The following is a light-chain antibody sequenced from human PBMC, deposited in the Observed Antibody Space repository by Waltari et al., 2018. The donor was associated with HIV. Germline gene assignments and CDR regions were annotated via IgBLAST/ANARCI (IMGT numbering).Light chain of an antibody. CDR3: QQLNSYLT. CDR1: QGISSY. J-gene: IGKJ5*01. CDR2: AAS. V-gene: IGKV1-9*01. Sequence: DIQLTQSPSFLSASVGDRVTITCRASQGISSYLAWYQQKPGKAPKLLIYAASTWKSGVPSRFSGSGSGTEFTLTISSLQPEDFATYYCQQLNSYLTFGQGTRLEIK.